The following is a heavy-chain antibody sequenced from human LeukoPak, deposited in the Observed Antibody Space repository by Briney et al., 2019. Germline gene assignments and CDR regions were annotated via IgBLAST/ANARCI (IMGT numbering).Heavy chain of an antibody. J-gene: IGHJ5*02. CDR3: ARQSPYRSSWSGWFDP. D-gene: IGHD6-13*01. V-gene: IGHV4-59*08. CDR1: GGSISSYY. Sequence: PSETLSLTCTVSGGSISSYYWSWIRQPPGKGLEWIGYIYYSGSTNYNPSLKSRVTISVDTSKNQFSLKLSSVTAADTAVYYCARQSPYRSSWSGWFDPWGQGTLVTVSS. CDR2: IYYSGST.